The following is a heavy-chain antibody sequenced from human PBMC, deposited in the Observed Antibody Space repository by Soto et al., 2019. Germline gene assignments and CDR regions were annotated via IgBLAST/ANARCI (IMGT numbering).Heavy chain of an antibody. Sequence: QVQLVQSGAEVKKPGASVKVSCKASGYSFTGYYIHWVRQAPGQGLEWMGWIDPNRGATNYAQQFGGRVTMTRDTSISVVYMELSGLRSDDTATYYCARRPIPGRFDYWGQGTQVTVSS. D-gene: IGHD1-26*01. CDR3: ARRPIPGRFDY. CDR1: GYSFTGYY. J-gene: IGHJ4*02. V-gene: IGHV1-2*02. CDR2: IDPNRGAT.